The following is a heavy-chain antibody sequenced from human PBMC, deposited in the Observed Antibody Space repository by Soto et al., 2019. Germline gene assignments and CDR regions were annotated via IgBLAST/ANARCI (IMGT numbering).Heavy chain of an antibody. CDR2: IYHSGST. V-gene: IGHV4-4*02. CDR3: ARDEDTYYGDYTRGGMDV. D-gene: IGHD4-17*01. CDR1: GGSISSSNW. J-gene: IGHJ6*02. Sequence: QVQLQESGPGLVKPSGTLSLTCAVSGGSISSSNWWSWVRQPPGKGLEWIGEIYHSGSTNYNPSLKSRVTISVDKSKNQFSLKLSSVTAADTAVYYCARDEDTYYGDYTRGGMDVWGQGTTVTVSS.